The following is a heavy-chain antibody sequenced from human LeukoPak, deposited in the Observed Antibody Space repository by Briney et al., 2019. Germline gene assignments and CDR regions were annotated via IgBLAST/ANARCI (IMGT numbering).Heavy chain of an antibody. CDR1: GGSISSYY. D-gene: IGHD3-22*01. CDR3: ARAEQMYYYDSSGYYGSDWFDP. CDR2: IYHSGST. J-gene: IGHJ5*02. Sequence: SETLSLTCTVSGGSISSYYWSWIRQTPGKGLEWIGYIYHSGSTNYNPSPKSRVTISVDTSKNQFSLKLSSVTAADTAVYYCARAEQMYYYDSSGYYGSDWFDPWGQGTLVTVSS. V-gene: IGHV4-59*01.